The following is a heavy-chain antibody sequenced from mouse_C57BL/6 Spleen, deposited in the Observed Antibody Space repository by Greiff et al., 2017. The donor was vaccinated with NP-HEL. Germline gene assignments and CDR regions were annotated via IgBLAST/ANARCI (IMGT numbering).Heavy chain of an antibody. CDR1: GFSLTSYG. D-gene: IGHD3-2*02. CDR3: ARRGAQVPFDY. J-gene: IGHJ2*01. CDR2: IWRGGST. Sequence: VKLVESGPGLVQPSQSLSITCTVSGFSLTSYGVHWVRQSPGKGLEWLGVIWRGGSTDYNAAFISRLSISKDNSKSQVFFKMNSLQADDTAIYYCARRGAQVPFDYWGQGTTLTVSS. V-gene: IGHV2-2*01.